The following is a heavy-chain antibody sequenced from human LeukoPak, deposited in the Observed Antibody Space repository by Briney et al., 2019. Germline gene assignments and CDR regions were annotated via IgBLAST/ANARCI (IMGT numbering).Heavy chain of an antibody. CDR2: SYSGGST. D-gene: IGHD2-15*01. V-gene: IGHV3-53*01. Sequence: GGSLRLSCAASGFTVSGNYMSWVRQAPGKGLEWVSVSYSGGSTYYADSVKGRFTISRDNSKNTLYLQMNSLRAEDTAVYYCARDRYCSGSSCYPDAFDISGQGTMVTVSS. CDR1: GFTVSGNY. J-gene: IGHJ3*02. CDR3: ARDRYCSGSSCYPDAFDI.